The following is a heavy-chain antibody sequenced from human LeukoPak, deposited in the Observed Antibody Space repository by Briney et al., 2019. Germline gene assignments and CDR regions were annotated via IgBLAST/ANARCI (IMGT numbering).Heavy chain of an antibody. CDR3: ARDRAYSDYKGTTYYFDY. Sequence: SETLSLTCTVSDGSISSYYWSWIRQPAGKGLEWIGRMYTSGSPNYNPSLKSRVTMSVDTSKNQFSLKLSSVTAADTAVYYCARDRAYSDYKGTTYYFDYWGQGTLVTVSS. CDR1: DGSISSYY. D-gene: IGHD3-10*01. CDR2: MYTSGSP. J-gene: IGHJ4*02. V-gene: IGHV4-4*07.